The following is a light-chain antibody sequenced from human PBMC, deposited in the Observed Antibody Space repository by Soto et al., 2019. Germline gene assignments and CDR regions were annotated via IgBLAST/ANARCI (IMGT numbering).Light chain of an antibody. V-gene: IGKV3-20*01. J-gene: IGKJ1*01. Sequence: EIVLTQSPGTLSLSPGETATLSCRASQSVTDNYVAWYKQNPGQAPRLLIHGASNGATGLPDRFSGSGSGTDFTLTISRLEPEDFAMYYCLQYDSPPWTFGQGTKVDIK. CDR3: LQYDSPPWT. CDR2: GAS. CDR1: QSVTDNY.